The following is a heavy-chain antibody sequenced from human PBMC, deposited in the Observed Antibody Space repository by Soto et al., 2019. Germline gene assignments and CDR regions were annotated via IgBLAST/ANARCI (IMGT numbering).Heavy chain of an antibody. J-gene: IGHJ4*02. CDR3: ARDKGSGWTRY. CDR1: GFTFSSYC. V-gene: IGHV3-7*01. CDR2: IKQDGSEK. Sequence: EVQLVESGGGLVQPGGSLRLSCAASGFTFSSYCMSWVRQAPGKGLEWVANIKQDGSEKYYVDSVKGRFTISRDNAKNSLYLQMNSLRAEDTAVYYCARDKGSGWTRYWGQGTLVTVSS. D-gene: IGHD6-19*01.